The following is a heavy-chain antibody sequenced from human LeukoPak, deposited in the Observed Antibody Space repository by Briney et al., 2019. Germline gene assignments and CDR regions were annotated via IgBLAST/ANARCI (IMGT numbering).Heavy chain of an antibody. CDR3: TPHSRAYSSSSVTYEY. CDR1: GGSLSSYF. V-gene: IGHV4-59*08. CDR2: ISYSGST. D-gene: IGHD6-6*01. J-gene: IGHJ4*02. Sequence: PSETLSLTCTVSGGSLSSYFWSGIRQPPGKGLEWIAYISYSGSTNYNPALKSRVTISVDTTNNQFSLIVSSMTAANTALYYCTPHSRAYSSSSVTYEYWGQGTLVTVSS.